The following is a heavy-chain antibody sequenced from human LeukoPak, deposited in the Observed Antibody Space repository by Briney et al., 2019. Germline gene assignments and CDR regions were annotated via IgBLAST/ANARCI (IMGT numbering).Heavy chain of an antibody. Sequence: GGSLRLSCAASGFTFSSYAMHWVRQAPGKGLEWVAVISYDGSNKYYADSVKGRFTISRDNSKNTLYLQMNSLRAEDTAVYYCAMSSGYDSVHYYYYYMGVWGKGTTVTVSS. D-gene: IGHD5-12*01. CDR1: GFTFSSYA. J-gene: IGHJ6*03. CDR2: ISYDGSNK. CDR3: AMSSGYDSVHYYYYYMGV. V-gene: IGHV3-30*01.